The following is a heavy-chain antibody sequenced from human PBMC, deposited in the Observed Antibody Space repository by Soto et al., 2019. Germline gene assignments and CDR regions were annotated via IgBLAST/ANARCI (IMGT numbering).Heavy chain of an antibody. V-gene: IGHV1-24*01. D-gene: IGHD3-22*01. J-gene: IGHJ3*02. CDR1: GYTLTELS. CDR2: FDPEDGET. Sequence: VASVKVSCKVSGYTLTELSMHWVRQAPGKGLEWMGGFDPEDGETIYAQKFQGRVTMTEDTSTDTAYMELSSLRSEDTAVYYCATGVNYDSSGWHAFDIWGQGTMVTVSS. CDR3: ATGVNYDSSGWHAFDI.